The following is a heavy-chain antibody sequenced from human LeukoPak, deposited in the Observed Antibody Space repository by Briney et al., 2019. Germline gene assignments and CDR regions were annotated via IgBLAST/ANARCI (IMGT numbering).Heavy chain of an antibody. CDR2: IYYSGSA. CDR1: GGSISSTNYH. V-gene: IGHV4-39*01. J-gene: IGHJ5*02. CDR3: ARHKEWMNWFDP. Sequence: SETLSLTCTVSGGSISSTNYHWGWIRQPPGKGLEWIGSIYYSGSAFYSPSLKSRVTISVDTSKNQFSLKLTSVTAADTAVYYCARHKEWMNWFDPWGQGTLVPVSS. D-gene: IGHD3-3*01.